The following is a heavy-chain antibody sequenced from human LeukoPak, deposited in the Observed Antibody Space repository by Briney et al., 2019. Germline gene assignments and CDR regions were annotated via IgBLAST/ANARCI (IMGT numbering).Heavy chain of an antibody. D-gene: IGHD3-10*01. Sequence: SETLSLTCTVSGGSISSYYWSWIRQPAGKGLEWIGRIYTSGSTNYNPSLKSRVTMSVDTSKNQFSLKLSSVTAADTAVYYCARATYYGSGSFYYYYMDVWGKGTPVTISS. CDR2: IYTSGST. V-gene: IGHV4-4*07. CDR3: ARATYYGSGSFYYYYMDV. CDR1: GGSISSYY. J-gene: IGHJ6*03.